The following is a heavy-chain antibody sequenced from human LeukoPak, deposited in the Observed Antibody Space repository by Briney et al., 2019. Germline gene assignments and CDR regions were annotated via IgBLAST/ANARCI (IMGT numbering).Heavy chain of an antibody. CDR2: ISSSSGYI. J-gene: IGHJ6*02. D-gene: IGHD6-6*01. CDR3: ARLDYYYAMDV. V-gene: IGHV3-11*06. Sequence: PGGSLRLSCAASGFTFSDYYMSWIRQAPGKGLEWVSSISSSSGYIHYADSVKGRFTISRDNAKNSLYLQMNSLRAEDTAVYYCARLDYYYAMDVWGQGTTVTVS. CDR1: GFTFSDYY.